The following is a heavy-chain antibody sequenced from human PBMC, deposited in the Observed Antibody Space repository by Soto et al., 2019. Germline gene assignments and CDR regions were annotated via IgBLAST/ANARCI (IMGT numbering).Heavy chain of an antibody. V-gene: IGHV5-51*01. J-gene: IGHJ6*02. CDR1: GDSFTTYW. CDR3: ARTEAAGKYCDGMDV. D-gene: IGHD6-13*01. Sequence: PGESLKISCQASGDSFTTYWIAWVRQMPGKGLEWMGIIYPGDSDTRYSPSFRGQVTISVDKSISTAYLQWSSLKASDTAMYYCARTEAAGKYCDGMDVWGQGTTVTVSS. CDR2: IYPGDSDT.